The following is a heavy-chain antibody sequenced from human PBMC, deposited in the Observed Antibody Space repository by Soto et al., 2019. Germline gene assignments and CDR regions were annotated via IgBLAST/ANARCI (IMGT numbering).Heavy chain of an antibody. D-gene: IGHD4-17*01. V-gene: IGHV3-30*18. CDR1: GFTFSSYG. CDR2: ISYDGSNK. CDR3: AKDSVGYGDAQFDY. Sequence: GGSLRLSCAASGFTFSSYGMHWVRQAPGKGLEWVAVISYDGSNKYYADSVKGRFTISRDNSKNTLYLQMNSLRAEDTAVYYCAKDSVGYGDAQFDYWGQGTLVTVSS. J-gene: IGHJ4*02.